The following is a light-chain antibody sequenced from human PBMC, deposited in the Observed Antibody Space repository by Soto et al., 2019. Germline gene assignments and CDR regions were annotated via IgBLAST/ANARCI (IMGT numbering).Light chain of an antibody. J-gene: IGKJ3*01. CDR2: MGT. CDR1: QSLLHRNGFHY. V-gene: IGKV2-28*01. CDR3: MQGVQTPVT. Sequence: DIVMTQSPLSLPVPPGEPASISSRSSQSLLHRNGFHYLDWYLQKPGQSPQLLIYMGTNRASGDPDRFSGRGSGADFTLKISRVEADDVGVYYCMQGVQTPVTFGPGTKVELK.